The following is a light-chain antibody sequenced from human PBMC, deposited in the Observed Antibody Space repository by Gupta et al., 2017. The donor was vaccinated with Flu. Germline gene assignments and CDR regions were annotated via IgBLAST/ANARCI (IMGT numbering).Light chain of an antibody. J-gene: IGLJ3*02. V-gene: IGLV3-10*01. CDR2: EDN. CDR1: ALAKKY. Sequence: DLPPPPSVAVSPGQTARITWYGDALAKKYAVWYQQKAGQAPALIIYEDNKRPTRIPERFSGASSGTTATVTVPVAQGEDEADYYYCSTDTRGHQRVFGGGTKLTVL. CDR3: CSTDTRGHQRV.